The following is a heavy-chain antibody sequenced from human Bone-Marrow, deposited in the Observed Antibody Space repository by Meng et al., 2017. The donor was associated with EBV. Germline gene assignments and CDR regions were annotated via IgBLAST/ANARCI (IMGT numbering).Heavy chain of an antibody. CDR3: ARESGRGYSSDY. V-gene: IGHV1-69*01. CDR2: FLPILGAP. J-gene: IGHJ4*02. D-gene: IGHD5-18*01. CDR1: GGNFRISA. Sequence: QVQVVQSVAKVKKPGSSVRVSCKASGGNFRISAISWLRQAPGQGLEWMGGFLPILGAPNYAQRFQDRVTITADESTSTGYMELSSLRSDDTAVYYCARESGRGYSSDYWGQGTLVTVSS.